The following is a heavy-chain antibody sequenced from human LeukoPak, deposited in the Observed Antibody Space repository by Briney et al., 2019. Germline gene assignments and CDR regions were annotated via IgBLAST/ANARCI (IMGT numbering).Heavy chain of an antibody. CDR2: MNPNSGNT. CDR3: ARVPYCSGGSCYPYYYYGMDV. J-gene: IGHJ6*02. CDR1: GYTFTSYD. Sequence: RASVKVSCKASGYTFTSYDINWVRQATGQGLEWMGWMNPNSGNTGYAQKFQGRVTMTRNTSIGTAYMELSSLRSEDTAVYYCARVPYCSGGSCYPYYYYGMDVWGQGTTVTVSS. V-gene: IGHV1-8*01. D-gene: IGHD2-15*01.